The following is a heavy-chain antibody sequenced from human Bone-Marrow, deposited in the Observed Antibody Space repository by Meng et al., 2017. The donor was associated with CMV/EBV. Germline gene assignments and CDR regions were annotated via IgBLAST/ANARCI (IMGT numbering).Heavy chain of an antibody. CDR2: ILYDESNK. D-gene: IGHD3-3*02. Sequence: GESLKISCAASGFTFRSYGMHWVRQAPGKGLEWVAFILYDESNKYYGDSVKGRFTIFRDNAYNTLFLQMESLRAEDTAVYYCAKDRWPIRHWGQGTLVTVSS. V-gene: IGHV3-30*02. CDR1: GFTFRSYG. J-gene: IGHJ4*02. CDR3: AKDRWPIRH.